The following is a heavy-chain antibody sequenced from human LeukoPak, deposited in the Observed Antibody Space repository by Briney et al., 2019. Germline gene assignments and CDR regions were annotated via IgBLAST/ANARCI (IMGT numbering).Heavy chain of an antibody. Sequence: MPSETLSLTCTVSGDSINIDYWMWIRQPPGKGLEWIGYVFHSGSTNYNPSLKSRVTISVDTSKNQFSLKLTSVTAADTAVYYCARDSSGYYRIDYWGQGTLVTVSS. J-gene: IGHJ4*02. CDR2: VFHSGST. CDR1: GDSINIDY. CDR3: ARDSSGYYRIDY. D-gene: IGHD3-22*01. V-gene: IGHV4-59*08.